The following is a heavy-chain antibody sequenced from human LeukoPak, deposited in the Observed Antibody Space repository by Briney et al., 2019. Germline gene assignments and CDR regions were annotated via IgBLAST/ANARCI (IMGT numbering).Heavy chain of an antibody. CDR2: IYTSGST. CDR3: ARARRDAXDX. V-gene: IGHV4-61*02. Sequence: SQTLSLTCTVSGGSISSGSYYWSWIRQPAGKGLEWIGRIYTSGSTNYNPSLKSRVTISVDTSKNQFSLKLSSVTAADTAVYYCARARRDAXDXXGQGXXVTV. CDR1: GGSISSGSYY. J-gene: IGHJ3*02.